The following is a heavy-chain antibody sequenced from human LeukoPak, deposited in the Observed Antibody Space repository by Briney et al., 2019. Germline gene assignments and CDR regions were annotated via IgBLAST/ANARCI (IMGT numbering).Heavy chain of an antibody. D-gene: IGHD3-22*01. V-gene: IGHV3-23*01. Sequence: GGSLRPSCAASGFTFSSYAMNWVRQAPGKGLEWVSAISGRGGSTYYADSVKGRFTISRDNSKNTLYLQMNSLRAEDTAVYYCAKESGWRYYDSSGYFDYWGQGTLVTVSS. CDR1: GFTFSSYA. CDR2: ISGRGGST. J-gene: IGHJ4*02. CDR3: AKESGWRYYDSSGYFDY.